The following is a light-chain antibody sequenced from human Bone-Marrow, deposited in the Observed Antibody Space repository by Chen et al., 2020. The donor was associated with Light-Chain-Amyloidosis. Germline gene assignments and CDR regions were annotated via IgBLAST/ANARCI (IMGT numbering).Light chain of an antibody. J-gene: IGKJ3*01. V-gene: IGKV4-1*01. CDR2: WAS. Sequence: DIVLTQSPGPLTVSLGETATIKCRSSQSLLYRSNNKKYLAWYQQKPGQPHTLLIYWASARESGIPDRFSDDESRTDCTRASSSLQAEDVPWYYCQQYHNPALSVGPGTKV. CDR1: QSLLYRSNNKKY. CDR3: QQYHNPALS.